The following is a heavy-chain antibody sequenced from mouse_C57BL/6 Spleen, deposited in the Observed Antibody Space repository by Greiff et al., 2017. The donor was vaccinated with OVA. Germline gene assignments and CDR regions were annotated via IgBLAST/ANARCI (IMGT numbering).Heavy chain of an antibody. Sequence: QVQLQQPGAELVKPGASVKLSCKASGYTFTSYWMQWVKQRPGQGLEWIGEIDPSDSYTNYNQKFKGKATLTVDTSSSTAYMQLSSLTSEDSAVYYCARSYYCGSSGDYWGQGTTLTVSS. V-gene: IGHV1-50*01. CDR2: IDPSDSYT. CDR3: ARSYYCGSSGDY. J-gene: IGHJ2*01. CDR1: GYTFTSYW. D-gene: IGHD1-1*01.